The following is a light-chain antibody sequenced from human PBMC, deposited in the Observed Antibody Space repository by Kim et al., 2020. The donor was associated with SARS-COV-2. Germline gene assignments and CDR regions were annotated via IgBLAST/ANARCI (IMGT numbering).Light chain of an antibody. CDR3: CSYAGIGTPWV. CDR1: GSNIGSYCL. Sequence: SVRSACRGSGSNIGSYCLDTWYQQHPGRAPKLICYDVDTRPAGVPDRFSASKSGNTASLTVSGLQAEDEGDYYCCSYAGIGTPWVFGGGTQLTVL. J-gene: IGLJ3*02. V-gene: IGLV2-11*03. CDR2: DVD.